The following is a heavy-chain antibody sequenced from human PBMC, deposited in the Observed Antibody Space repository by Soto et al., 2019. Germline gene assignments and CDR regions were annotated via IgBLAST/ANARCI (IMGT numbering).Heavy chain of an antibody. V-gene: IGHV1-69*01. CDR2: IIPIFGTA. CDR3: ARSGRYSSSLLPVSYYYYYYGIDV. CDR1: GGTFSSYA. D-gene: IGHD6-6*01. Sequence: QVQLVQSGAEVKKPGSSVKVSCKASGGTFSSYAISWVRQAPGQGLEWMGGIIPIFGTANYAQKFQGRVTITADQSTNTAYMELSSLRSEDTAVYYCARSGRYSSSLLPVSYYYYYYGIDVWGQGTTVTVSS. J-gene: IGHJ6*02.